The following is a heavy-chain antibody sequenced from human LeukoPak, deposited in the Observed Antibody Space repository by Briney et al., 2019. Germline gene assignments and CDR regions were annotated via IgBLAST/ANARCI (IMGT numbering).Heavy chain of an antibody. D-gene: IGHD5-24*01. Sequence: SSSSGSTIYYADSVKGRFTISRDNAKNSLYLQMNSLRAEDTAVYYCARDNSVRDEAWWFNPWGQGTLVTVSS. J-gene: IGHJ5*02. CDR2: SSSSGSTI. CDR3: ARDNSVRDEAWWFNP. V-gene: IGHV3-48*03.